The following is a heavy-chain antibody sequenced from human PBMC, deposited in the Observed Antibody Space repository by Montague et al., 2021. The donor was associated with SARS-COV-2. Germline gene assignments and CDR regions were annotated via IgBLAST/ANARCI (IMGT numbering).Heavy chain of an antibody. CDR2: TYYRSRWSN. Sequence: CAISGDSVSSNSATWHWIRQSPSRGLEWLGRTYYRSRWSNDYAVSVRSRIIINPDTSTNQFSLKLSSVTAADTAVYYCARGAQASDWLLSPGFDYWGQGTLVTVSS. CDR1: GDSVSSNSAT. D-gene: IGHD3-9*01. V-gene: IGHV6-1*01. CDR3: ARGAQASDWLLSPGFDY. J-gene: IGHJ4*02.